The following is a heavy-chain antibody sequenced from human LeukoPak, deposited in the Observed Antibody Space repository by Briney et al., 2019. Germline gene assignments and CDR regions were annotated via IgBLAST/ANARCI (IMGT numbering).Heavy chain of an antibody. CDR3: ARVGGGYDQSWFDP. Sequence: SVKVSCKASGGTFSSYVISWVRQAPGQGLEWMGRIIPILDIANYAQKFQGRVTITADKFTSTAYMELSSLRSEDTAVYYCARVGGGYDQSWFDPWGQGTLVTVSS. CDR1: GGTFSSYV. D-gene: IGHD5-12*01. CDR2: IIPILDIA. V-gene: IGHV1-69*04. J-gene: IGHJ5*02.